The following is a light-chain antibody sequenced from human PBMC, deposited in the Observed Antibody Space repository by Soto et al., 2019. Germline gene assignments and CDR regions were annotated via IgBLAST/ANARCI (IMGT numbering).Light chain of an antibody. Sequence: IVMTQSPATLSVSPGERATLSCRASQSVSSNLAWYQQKPGQAPRLLIYGASTRATGIPGRFSGSGSGTEFTLTISSLQSEDFAAYYCQQYNNWPPSTFGQGTRLEIK. CDR1: QSVSSN. CDR2: GAS. CDR3: QQYNNWPPST. V-gene: IGKV3-15*01. J-gene: IGKJ5*01.